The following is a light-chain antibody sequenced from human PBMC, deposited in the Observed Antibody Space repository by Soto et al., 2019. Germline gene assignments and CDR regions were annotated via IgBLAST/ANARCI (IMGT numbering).Light chain of an antibody. CDR3: QQTYSSTWT. V-gene: IGKV1-39*01. CDR2: AAS. Sequence: EIQMTKSPSSLSALVGDRVTITCRASLTISSYLNWYQQKSWKAPKLLISAASSLESGVPPRFSGSGSGTDFTLTITSLQPEDFATYYCQQTYSSTWTFGQGTKVDIK. J-gene: IGKJ1*01. CDR1: LTISSY.